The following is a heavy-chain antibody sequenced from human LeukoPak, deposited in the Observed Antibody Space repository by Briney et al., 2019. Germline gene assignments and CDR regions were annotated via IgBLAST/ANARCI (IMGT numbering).Heavy chain of an antibody. V-gene: IGHV4-61*02. J-gene: IGHJ6*03. CDR3: ARGQSSGYYLRGRYYYYMDV. Sequence: SETLSLTCTVSGGSISSGSYYWSWIRQPAGKGLEWIGRIYTSGSTNYNPSLKSRVTISVDTSKNQFSLKLSSVTAADTAVYYCARGQSSGYYLRGRYYYYMDVWGKGTTVTVSS. CDR1: GGSISSGSYY. D-gene: IGHD3-22*01. CDR2: IYTSGST.